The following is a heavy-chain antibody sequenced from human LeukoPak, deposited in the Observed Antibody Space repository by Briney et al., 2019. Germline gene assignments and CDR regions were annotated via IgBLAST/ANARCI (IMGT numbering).Heavy chain of an antibody. J-gene: IGHJ4*02. CDR3: ARGRDSSGWYWPLDFDY. Sequence: PGGSLRLSCAASGFTFSSYAMHWVRQAPGKGLEWVAVIWYDGSNKYYADSVKGRFTISRDNSKNTLYLQMNSLRAEDTAVYYCARGRDSSGWYWPLDFDYWGQGTLVTVSS. CDR1: GFTFSSYA. CDR2: IWYDGSNK. D-gene: IGHD6-19*01. V-gene: IGHV3-33*08.